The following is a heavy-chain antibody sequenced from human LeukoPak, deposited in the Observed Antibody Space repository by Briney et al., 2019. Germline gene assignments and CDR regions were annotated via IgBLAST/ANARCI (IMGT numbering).Heavy chain of an antibody. CDR1: GFTVSSKY. Sequence: GGSLRLSCAASGFTVSSKYMSWVRQAPGKGLEWVSVIYSGGSTYHADSVKGRFTISRDNSKNTLYLQMNSLRAEDTAVYYCARGCSSTSCYGFDYWGQGTLVTVSS. CDR2: IYSGGST. CDR3: ARGCSSTSCYGFDY. J-gene: IGHJ4*02. V-gene: IGHV3-53*01. D-gene: IGHD2-2*01.